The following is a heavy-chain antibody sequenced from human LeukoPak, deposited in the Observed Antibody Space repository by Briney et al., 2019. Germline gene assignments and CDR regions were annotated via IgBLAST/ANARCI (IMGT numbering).Heavy chain of an antibody. CDR3: ARDYYDSSGYYYGALF. Sequence: GASVKVSCKASGYTFTGYYMHWVRQAPGQGLGWMGIINPSGGSTSYAQKFQGRVTMTRDTSTSTVYMELSSLRSEDTAVYYCARDYYDSSGYYYGALFWGQGTLVTVSS. J-gene: IGHJ4*02. D-gene: IGHD3-22*01. CDR2: INPSGGST. CDR1: GYTFTGYY. V-gene: IGHV1-46*01.